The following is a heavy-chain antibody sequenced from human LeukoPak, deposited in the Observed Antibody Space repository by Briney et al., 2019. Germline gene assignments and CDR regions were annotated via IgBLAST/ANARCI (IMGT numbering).Heavy chain of an antibody. CDR1: GFTFSSYG. J-gene: IGHJ5*02. CDR3: ARQYSSSWTNWFDP. CDR2: IRYDGSNK. Sequence: PGGSLRLSCAASGFTFSSYGMHWVRQAPGKGLEWVAFIRYDGSNKYYADSVKGRFTISRDNSKNTLYLQMNSLRAEDTAVYYCARQYSSSWTNWFDPWGQGTLVTVSS. V-gene: IGHV3-30*02. D-gene: IGHD6-13*01.